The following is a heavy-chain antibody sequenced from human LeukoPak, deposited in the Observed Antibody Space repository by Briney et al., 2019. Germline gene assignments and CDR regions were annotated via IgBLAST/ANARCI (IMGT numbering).Heavy chain of an antibody. CDR2: ISYDGSNK. CDR1: GFTFSSYG. D-gene: IGHD2-21*01. Sequence: GGSLRLSCAASGFTFSSYGMHWVRQAPGKRLEWVAVISYDGSNKYYADSVKGRFTISRDNSKNTLYLQMNSLRAEDTAVYYCAKDRRDWLDYWGQGTLVTVSS. CDR3: AKDRRDWLDY. V-gene: IGHV3-30*18. J-gene: IGHJ4*02.